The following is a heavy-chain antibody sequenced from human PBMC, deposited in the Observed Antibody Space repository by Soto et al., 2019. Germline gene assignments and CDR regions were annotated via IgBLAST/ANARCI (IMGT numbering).Heavy chain of an antibody. CDR3: AREKYSSRGTLDY. CDR2: IYHSGST. V-gene: IGHV4-4*02. Sequence: SETLSLTCAVSGGSISSSNWWSWVRQPPGKGLEWIGEIYHSGSTNYNPSLKSRVTISVDKSKNQFSLKLSSVTAADTAVYYCAREKYSSRGTLDYWGQGTLVTVS. J-gene: IGHJ4*02. CDR1: GGSISSSNW. D-gene: IGHD6-13*01.